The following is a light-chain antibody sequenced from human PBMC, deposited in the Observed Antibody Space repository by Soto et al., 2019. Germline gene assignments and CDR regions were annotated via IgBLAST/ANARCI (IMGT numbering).Light chain of an antibody. Sequence: QSALTQPASVSGSPGQSITISCTGTSSDVGAYNYVSWYQQHPVKAPKLMIYDVSSRPSGISNRFSGSKSGNTASLTISGVQAEDEADYYCSSYASSSTVIFGGGTKFTVL. CDR1: SSDVGAYNY. J-gene: IGLJ2*01. V-gene: IGLV2-14*01. CDR2: DVS. CDR3: SSYASSSTVI.